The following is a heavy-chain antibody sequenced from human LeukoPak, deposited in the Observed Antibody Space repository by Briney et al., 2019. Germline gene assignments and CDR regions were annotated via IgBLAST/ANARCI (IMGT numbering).Heavy chain of an antibody. D-gene: IGHD3-22*01. CDR2: IWYDGSNK. Sequence: KTGGSLRLSCAASGFTFSSYGMHWVRQAPGKGLEWVAVIWYDGSNKYYADSVKGRLTTSRDNYKNTLYLQMNSLRAEDTAVYYCARGERGYYDSSGYYTFDYWGQGTLVTVSS. V-gene: IGHV3-33*01. CDR1: GFTFSSYG. J-gene: IGHJ4*02. CDR3: ARGERGYYDSSGYYTFDY.